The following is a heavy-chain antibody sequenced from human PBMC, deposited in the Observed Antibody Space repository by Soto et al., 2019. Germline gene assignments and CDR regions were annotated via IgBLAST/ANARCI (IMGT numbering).Heavy chain of an antibody. CDR1: GFTFDDYA. Sequence: EVQLEESGGGLVQPGRSLRLSCAASGFTFDDYAMHWVRQAPGKGLEWVSGISWNGGSIGYADSVKGRFTISRDNAKNSLYLQMNSRRAEDTAFYYCAKESGDGSSSSPVYYDYYMDVWGKGTTVTVSS. D-gene: IGHD6-6*01. CDR3: AKESGDGSSSSPVYYDYYMDV. CDR2: ISWNGGSI. V-gene: IGHV3-9*01. J-gene: IGHJ6*03.